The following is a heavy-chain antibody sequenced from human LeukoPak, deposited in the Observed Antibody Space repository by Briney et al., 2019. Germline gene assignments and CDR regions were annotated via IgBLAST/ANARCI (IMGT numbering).Heavy chain of an antibody. Sequence: GGSLKLSCVTSGFGFSSYEMNWVRQAPGKGLEWISYINSLGTTADYADSVKGRFTISRDNAKNSLYLQMNSLRAEDTAVYYCARDATVVTGAPLGYFDYWGQGTLVTVSS. CDR3: ARDATVVTGAPLGYFDY. J-gene: IGHJ4*02. V-gene: IGHV3-48*03. D-gene: IGHD4-23*01. CDR2: INSLGTTA. CDR1: GFGFSSYE.